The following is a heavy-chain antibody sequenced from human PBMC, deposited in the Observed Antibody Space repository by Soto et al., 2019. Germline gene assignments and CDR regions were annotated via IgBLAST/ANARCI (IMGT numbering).Heavy chain of an antibody. CDR1: GFTVSSNY. V-gene: IGHV3-53*02. CDR3: AREAISSDYFDS. J-gene: IGHJ4*02. Sequence: EVQLVETGGGLIQPGGSLRLSCAASGFTVSSNYMSWVRQAPGQGLEWVSFIYSGGRTYYADSVKGRFTISRDNSKNTRYLQMNSLRAEDTAVYYCAREAISSDYFDSWGQGTLVIVSS. D-gene: IGHD3-22*01. CDR2: IYSGGRT.